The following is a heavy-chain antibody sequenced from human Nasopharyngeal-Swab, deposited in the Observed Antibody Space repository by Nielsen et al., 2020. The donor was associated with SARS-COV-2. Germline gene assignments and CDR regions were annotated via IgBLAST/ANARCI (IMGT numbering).Heavy chain of an antibody. CDR1: GFTFSSYS. CDR3: ARERWPYFFDF. V-gene: IGHV3-74*01. D-gene: IGHD2-15*01. CDR2: INSDGSST. J-gene: IGHJ4*02. Sequence: GESLKISCAASGFTFSSYSMNWVRQAPGKGLVWVSRINSDGSSTSYADSVKGRFTISRDNAKNTLYLQMNSLRAEDTAVYYCARERWPYFFDFWGQGSLVTVSS.